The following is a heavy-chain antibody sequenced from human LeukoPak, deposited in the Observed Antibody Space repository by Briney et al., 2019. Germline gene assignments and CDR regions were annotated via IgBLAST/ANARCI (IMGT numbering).Heavy chain of an antibody. D-gene: IGHD1-7*01. Sequence: GGSLRLSCAASGFTFSSYAMHWVRQAPGNGLEWVAVISYDGSNKYYADSVKGRFTISRDNSKNTLYLQMNSLRAEDTAVYYCAREGLELGLDYWGQGTLVTVSS. CDR2: ISYDGSNK. V-gene: IGHV3-30-3*01. CDR3: AREGLELGLDY. J-gene: IGHJ4*02. CDR1: GFTFSSYA.